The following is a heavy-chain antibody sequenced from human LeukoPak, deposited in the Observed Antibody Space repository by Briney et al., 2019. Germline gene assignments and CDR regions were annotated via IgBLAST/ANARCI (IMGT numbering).Heavy chain of an antibody. CDR3: ARHEPVGFGGDY. D-gene: IGHD3-16*01. Sequence: SQTLSLTCTVSGGSISSGDYYWNWIRQPPGKGLEWIGSIYYSGSTYYNPSLKSRVTISVDTSKNQFSLKLSSVTAADTAVYYCARHEPVGFGGDYWGQGTLVTVSS. V-gene: IGHV4-30-4*01. CDR2: IYYSGST. J-gene: IGHJ4*02. CDR1: GGSISSGDYY.